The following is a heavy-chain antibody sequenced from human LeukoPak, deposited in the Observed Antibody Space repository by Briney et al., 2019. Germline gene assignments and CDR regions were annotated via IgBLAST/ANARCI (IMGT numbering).Heavy chain of an antibody. Sequence: PGRSLRLSCAASGFTFSSYGMHWVRQAPGKGLEWVAVISYGGSNKYYADSVKGRFTISRDNSKNTLYLQMNSLRAEDTAVYYCAKEGAGWNYYGSNWFDPWGQGTLVTVSS. CDR2: ISYGGSNK. V-gene: IGHV3-30*18. CDR3: AKEGAGWNYYGSNWFDP. CDR1: GFTFSSYG. D-gene: IGHD3-10*01. J-gene: IGHJ5*02.